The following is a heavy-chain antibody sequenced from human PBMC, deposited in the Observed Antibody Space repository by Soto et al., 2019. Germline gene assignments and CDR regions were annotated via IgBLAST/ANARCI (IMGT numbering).Heavy chain of an antibody. D-gene: IGHD2-2*01. CDR3: ARVYCSSTSCSFAY. J-gene: IGHJ4*02. CDR2: IDWDDDK. CDR1: GFSLSTSGMC. V-gene: IGHV2-70*11. Sequence: SGPTLVNPTQTLTLTCTFSGFSLSTSGMCVSWIRQPPGKALEWLARIDWDDDKYYSTALKARLTISKDTSKNQVVLTMTNMDPVDTATYYCARVYCSSTSCSFAYWGQGTLVTVSS.